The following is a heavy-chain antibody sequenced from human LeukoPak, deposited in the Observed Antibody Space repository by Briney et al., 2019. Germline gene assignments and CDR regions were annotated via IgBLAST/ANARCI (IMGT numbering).Heavy chain of an antibody. CDR1: GGSISSGGYS. J-gene: IGHJ4*02. Sequence: SETLSLTCAVSGGSISSGGYSWSWIRQPPGKGLEWIGYIYHSGSTYYNPSLKSRVTISVDRSKNQFSLKLSSVTAADTAVYYCARDRYGDHTYFDYWGQGTLVTVSS. D-gene: IGHD4-17*01. V-gene: IGHV4-30-2*01. CDR3: ARDRYGDHTYFDY. CDR2: IYHSGST.